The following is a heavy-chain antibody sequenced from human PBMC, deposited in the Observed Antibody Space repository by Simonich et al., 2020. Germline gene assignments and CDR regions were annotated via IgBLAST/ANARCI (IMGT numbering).Heavy chain of an antibody. J-gene: IGHJ4*02. CDR2: IISSSSYI. Sequence: EVQLVESGGGLVKPGGSLRLSCAASGFTFSSYSMHWVRQAPGKGLEWSSSIISSSSYIYYADSVKGLFTISRDNAKNALYLQMNSLRAEDTAVYYCARDAAGDYWGQGTLVTVSS. CDR1: GFTFSSYS. CDR3: ARDAAGDY. D-gene: IGHD6-13*01. V-gene: IGHV3-21*01.